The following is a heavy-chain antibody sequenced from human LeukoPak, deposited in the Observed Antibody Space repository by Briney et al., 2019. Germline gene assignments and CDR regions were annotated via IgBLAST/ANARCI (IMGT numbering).Heavy chain of an antibody. CDR2: IRYDGSNK. J-gene: IGHJ4*02. CDR1: GFTFSNYW. V-gene: IGHV3-30*02. D-gene: IGHD3-10*01. CDR3: AKDLGEVWFGELFEYFDY. Sequence: GGSLRLSCAASGFTFSNYWMSWVRQAPGKGLEWVAFIRYDGSNKYYADSVKGRFTISRDNSKNTLYLQMNSLRAEDTAVYYCAKDLGEVWFGELFEYFDYWGQGTLVTVSS.